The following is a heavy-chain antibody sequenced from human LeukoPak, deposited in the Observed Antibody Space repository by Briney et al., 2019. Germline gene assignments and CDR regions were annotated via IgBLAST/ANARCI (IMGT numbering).Heavy chain of an antibody. J-gene: IGHJ3*02. CDR1: GFTFSSDA. CDR2: ISGGGGST. Sequence: LAGGSLRLSCAASGFTFSSDAMSWVRQAPGKGREWRSAISGGGGSTYYAESVKGRFTICRDNSKNTLYLQMNRLRAEETAVYYCAVNYDFWSGYYADAFDIWGQGTMVTVSS. CDR3: AVNYDFWSGYYADAFDI. D-gene: IGHD3-3*01. V-gene: IGHV3-23*01.